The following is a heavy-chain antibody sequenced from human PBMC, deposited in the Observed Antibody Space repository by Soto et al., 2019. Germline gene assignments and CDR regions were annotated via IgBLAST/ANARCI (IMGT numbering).Heavy chain of an antibody. CDR1: GFSLSNARMG. CDR2: IFSNDEK. D-gene: IGHD3-10*01. J-gene: IGHJ4*02. CDR3: ARIRYGSGRYPGVFFDY. Sequence: SGPTLVNPTETLTLTCTVSGFSLSNARMGVSWIRQPPGKALEWLAHIFSNDEKSYSTSLKSRLTISKDTSKSQVVLTMTNMDPVDTATYYCARIRYGSGRYPGVFFDYWGQGTLVTVSS. V-gene: IGHV2-26*01.